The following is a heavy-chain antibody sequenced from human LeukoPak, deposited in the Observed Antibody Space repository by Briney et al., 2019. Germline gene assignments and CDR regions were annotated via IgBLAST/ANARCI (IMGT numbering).Heavy chain of an antibody. CDR3: ARHASGRWLQLYNWFDP. Sequence: SETLSLTCAVSGYSISSGYYLGWIRQPPGKGLEWIGSIYHSGSTYYNPSLKSRVTISVDTSKNQFSLKLSSVTAADTAVYYCARHASGRWLQLYNWFDPWGQGTPVTVSS. V-gene: IGHV4-38-2*01. J-gene: IGHJ5*02. CDR1: GYSISSGYY. CDR2: IYHSGST. D-gene: IGHD5-24*01.